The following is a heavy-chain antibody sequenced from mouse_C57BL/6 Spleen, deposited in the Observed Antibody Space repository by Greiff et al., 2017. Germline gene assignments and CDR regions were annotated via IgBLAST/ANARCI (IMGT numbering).Heavy chain of an antibody. V-gene: IGHV7-3*01. CDR3: AIYYYGSSQLAY. D-gene: IGHD1-1*01. Sequence: EVKLVEPGGGLVQPGGSLSLSCAASGFTFTDYYMSWVRQPPGKALEWLGFIRNNANGYTTEHSASVKGRFTISRDNSPSILYLQMNALSAEDSATYYCAIYYYGSSQLAYWGQGTLVTVSA. J-gene: IGHJ3*01. CDR2: IRNNANGYTT. CDR1: GFTFTDYY.